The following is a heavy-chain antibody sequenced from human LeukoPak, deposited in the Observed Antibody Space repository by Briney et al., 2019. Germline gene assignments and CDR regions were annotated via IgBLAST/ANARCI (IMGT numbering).Heavy chain of an antibody. J-gene: IGHJ3*02. CDR3: ARNFDSYNAFDI. Sequence: SQTLSLTCTVSGFSISSSDYYWSWIRQHPTKGLEWIGYISYSGSTYYNPSLKSRVTISVDTSKNYFSLRLSSVTAADTAVYYCARNFDSYNAFDIWGQGTMVTVSS. CDR1: GFSISSSDYY. V-gene: IGHV4-31*03. D-gene: IGHD3-22*01. CDR2: ISYSGST.